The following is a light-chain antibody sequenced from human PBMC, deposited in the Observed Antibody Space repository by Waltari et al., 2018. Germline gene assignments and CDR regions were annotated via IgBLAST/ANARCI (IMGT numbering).Light chain of an antibody. CDR2: TTS. CDR1: QGLNNW. CDR3: QHGYNIPWT. Sequence: DIQMTQSPSSLSASVGDKVTITCRASQGLNNWLAWYQQKPGKAPKLLIYTTSSLQSGVPSSFILIGSATDYTLTISCLQPEDFATSYCQHGYNIPWTFGQGTKVEIK. V-gene: IGKV1-12*01. J-gene: IGKJ1*01.